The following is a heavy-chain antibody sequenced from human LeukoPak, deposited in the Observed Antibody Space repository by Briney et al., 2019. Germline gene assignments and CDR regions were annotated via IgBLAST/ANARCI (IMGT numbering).Heavy chain of an antibody. V-gene: IGHV4-59*11. D-gene: IGHD6-13*01. CDR3: ARSVYSSSSTLFDP. CDR1: GCSISSHY. J-gene: IGHJ5*02. Sequence: AETLSLTCTVSGCSISSHYWSWIRQPPGKGLEWIGYIYYSGSTNYNPSLKSRVTISVDTSKNQFSLKLSSVTAADTAVYYCARSVYSSSSTLFDPWGQGTLVTVSS. CDR2: IYYSGST.